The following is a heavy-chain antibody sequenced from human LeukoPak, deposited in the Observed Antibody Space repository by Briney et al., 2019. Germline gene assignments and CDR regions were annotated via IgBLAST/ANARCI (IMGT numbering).Heavy chain of an antibody. D-gene: IGHD6-13*01. J-gene: IGHJ5*02. CDR2: INHTGIT. CDR1: GGSLSGYY. Sequence: SETLSLTCAVYGGSLSGYYWSWIRQPPGKGLEWIGEINHTGITKYNPSLKSRVTISVDTSKNQFSLKLSSVTAADTAVYYCARGGIAAAGHNWFDPWGQGTPVTVSS. V-gene: IGHV4-34*01. CDR3: ARGGIAAAGHNWFDP.